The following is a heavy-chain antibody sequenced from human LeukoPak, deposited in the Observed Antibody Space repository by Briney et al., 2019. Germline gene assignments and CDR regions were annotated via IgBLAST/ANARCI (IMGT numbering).Heavy chain of an antibody. J-gene: IGHJ4*02. Sequence: AGGSLRLSCAASGFTFDDYAMHWVRQAPGKGLEWVLGISWNSGSIGYADSVKGRFTISRDNAKNSLYLQMNSLRAEDTALYYCAKGDSSGWTYFDYWGQGTLVTVSS. CDR1: GFTFDDYA. CDR3: AKGDSSGWTYFDY. CDR2: ISWNSGSI. D-gene: IGHD6-19*01. V-gene: IGHV3-9*01.